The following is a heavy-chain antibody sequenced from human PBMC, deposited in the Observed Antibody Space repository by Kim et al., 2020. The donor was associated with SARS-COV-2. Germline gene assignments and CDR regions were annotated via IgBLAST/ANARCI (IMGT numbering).Heavy chain of an antibody. CDR3: ASEAVHTVVTYYFDY. V-gene: IGHV1-46*01. J-gene: IGHJ4*02. Sequence: KFKGRVTMTRDTSTSTVYMELSSLRSEETAVYYCASEAVHTVVTYYFDYWGQGTLVTVSS. D-gene: IGHD2-15*01.